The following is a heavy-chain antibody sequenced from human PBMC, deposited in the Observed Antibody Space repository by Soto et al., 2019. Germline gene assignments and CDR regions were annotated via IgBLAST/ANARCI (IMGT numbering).Heavy chain of an antibody. CDR2: IYPADSDT. Sequence: GESLKISCKGSGYSFTSYWIGWVRQMPGKGLEWMGIIYPADSDTRYSPSFQGQVTISADKSISTAYLQWSSLKASDPAMYYCARTTYYYDSSGSQSRYYYCYGMDVWGQGTTVTVSS. CDR1: GYSFTSYW. D-gene: IGHD3-22*01. CDR3: ARTTYYYDSSGSQSRYYYCYGMDV. J-gene: IGHJ6*02. V-gene: IGHV5-51*01.